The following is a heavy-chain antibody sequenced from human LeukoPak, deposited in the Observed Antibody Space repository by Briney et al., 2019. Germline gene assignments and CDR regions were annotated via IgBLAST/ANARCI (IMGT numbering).Heavy chain of an antibody. CDR3: ARDINYFDY. CDR1: GFIFSNAK. D-gene: IGHD3-10*01. J-gene: IGHJ4*02. V-gene: IGHV3-33*08. Sequence: GGSLRLSCAGSGFIFSNAKMTWVRQAPGKGLEWVAVIWYDGSNKYYADSVKGRFTISRDNSKNTLYLQMNSLRAEDTAVYYCARDINYFDYWGQGTLVTVSS. CDR2: IWYDGSNK.